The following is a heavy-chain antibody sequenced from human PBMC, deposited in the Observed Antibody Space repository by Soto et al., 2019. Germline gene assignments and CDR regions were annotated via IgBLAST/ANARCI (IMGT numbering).Heavy chain of an antibody. Sequence: NPSETLSLTCSVSGGSISSGGSYWSWLRQHPGRGLEWIGYIHNGGSTYYNPSLRNRVTISVDTSKNEFSLSLYSMTAADTAIYYCAQDSTLTSLVGVDSWGQGVLVTVSS. J-gene: IGHJ4*02. D-gene: IGHD4-17*01. V-gene: IGHV4-31*03. CDR2: IHNGGST. CDR3: AQDSTLTSLVGVDS. CDR1: GGSISSGGSY.